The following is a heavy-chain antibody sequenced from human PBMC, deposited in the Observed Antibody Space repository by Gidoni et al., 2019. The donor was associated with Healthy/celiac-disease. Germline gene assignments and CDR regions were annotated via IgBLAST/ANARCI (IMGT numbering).Heavy chain of an antibody. CDR2: ISGSGGST. Sequence: EVQLVESGGGLVQPGGSLRLCCAASGFTFSSYAMSWVRQAPGKGLGWVSAISGSGGSTYYADSVKGRFTISRDNSKNTLYLQMNSLRAEDTAVYYCAKGGTGYSYGPYDWGQGTLVTVSS. D-gene: IGHD5-18*01. V-gene: IGHV3-23*04. J-gene: IGHJ4*02. CDR3: AKGGTGYSYGPYD. CDR1: GFTFSSYA.